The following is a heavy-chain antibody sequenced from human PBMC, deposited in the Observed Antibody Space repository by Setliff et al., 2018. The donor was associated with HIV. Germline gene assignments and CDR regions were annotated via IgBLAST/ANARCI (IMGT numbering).Heavy chain of an antibody. CDR1: GFTFSSYT. J-gene: IGHJ4*02. D-gene: IGHD6-13*01. Sequence: LRLSCAASGFTFSSYTMNWVRQAPGKGLEWVSSISYSTGYIYYADSVKGRFTISRDNAKSSLYLQMNSLRAEDTAVYYCARGVAAAGTDYWGQGTLVTVSS. CDR3: ARGVAAAGTDY. CDR2: ISYSTGYI. V-gene: IGHV3-21*01.